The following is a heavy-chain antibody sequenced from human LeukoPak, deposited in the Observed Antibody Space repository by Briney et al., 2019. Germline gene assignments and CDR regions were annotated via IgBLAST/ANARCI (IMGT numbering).Heavy chain of an antibody. J-gene: IGHJ4*02. CDR1: GGSISSYY. V-gene: IGHV4-59*01. Sequence: SETLSLTCTVSGGSISSYYWSWIRQPPGKGLEWIGYIYYSGSTNYNPSLKSRVTISVDTSKKQFSLKLTSVTAADTAIYYCATEYCASSSCRFDSWGQGTLVTVSS. CDR3: ATEYCASSSCRFDS. D-gene: IGHD2-2*01. CDR2: IYYSGST.